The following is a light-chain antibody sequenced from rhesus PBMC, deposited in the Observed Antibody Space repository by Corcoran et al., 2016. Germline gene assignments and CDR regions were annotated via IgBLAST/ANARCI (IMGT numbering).Light chain of an antibody. Sequence: DIQMTQSPSSLSASVGDTVTITCRASQSFSSSLAWYQQKPGKAPKLLIYSASSLQSGVPSRFSGSNAGTDFTLTISSLQPEDIARYYCQQYYSYPWTFGQGTKVEIK. CDR3: QQYYSYPWT. CDR2: SAS. CDR1: QSFSSS. J-gene: IGKJ1*01. V-gene: IGKV1-46*01.